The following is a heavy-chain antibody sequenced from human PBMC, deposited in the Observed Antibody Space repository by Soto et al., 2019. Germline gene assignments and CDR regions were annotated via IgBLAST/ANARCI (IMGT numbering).Heavy chain of an antibody. V-gene: IGHV1-18*01. Sequence: ASVKVSCKASGYTFTSYGISWVRQAPGQGLEWMGWISAYNGNTNYAQKLQGRVTTTTDTSTSTAYMELRSLRSDDTAVYYCARVQGDSSGYYYTYYWYFDLWGRGTLVTVSS. J-gene: IGHJ2*01. CDR2: ISAYNGNT. CDR1: GYTFTSYG. CDR3: ARVQGDSSGYYYTYYWYFDL. D-gene: IGHD3-22*01.